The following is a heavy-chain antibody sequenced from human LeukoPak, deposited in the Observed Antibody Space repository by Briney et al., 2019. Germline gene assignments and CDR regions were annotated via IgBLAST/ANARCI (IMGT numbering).Heavy chain of an antibody. CDR3: ARGAGGDYPFDY. Sequence: PGGSLRLSCAASGFTFSNYEMNWVRQAPGKGLGWVGYIYYSGSTNYNPSLKSRVTLSVDTSENQFFLKLNSVTAADTAVYYCARGAGGDYPFDYWGQGTLVTV. V-gene: IGHV4-59*01. CDR1: GFTFSNYE. J-gene: IGHJ4*02. D-gene: IGHD4-17*01. CDR2: IYYSGST.